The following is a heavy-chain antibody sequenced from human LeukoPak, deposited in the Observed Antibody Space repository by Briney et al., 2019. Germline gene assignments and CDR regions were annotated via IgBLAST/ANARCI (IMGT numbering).Heavy chain of an antibody. V-gene: IGHV5-51*01. CDR1: GYSFTSYW. CDR3: ARPPSGSSGLIGYFDL. J-gene: IGHJ2*01. CDR2: IYPGDSDT. D-gene: IGHD6-19*01. Sequence: GESLKISCKGSGYSFTSYWIGWVRQMPGKGLGWVGIIYPGDSDTRYSPSFQGQVTISADKSISTAYLQWSSLKASDTAMYYCARPPSGSSGLIGYFDLWGRGTLVTVSS.